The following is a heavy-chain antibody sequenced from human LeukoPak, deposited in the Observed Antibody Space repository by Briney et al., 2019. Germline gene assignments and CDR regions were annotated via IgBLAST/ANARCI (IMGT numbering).Heavy chain of an antibody. CDR2: ISSSSSTM. CDR3: ARARNFDS. V-gene: IGHV3-48*02. CDR1: GFTFSDYR. Sequence: GGSLRLSCAASGFTFSDYRMNWVRQAPGKGLEWLSDISSSSSTMSYAGSVKGRFTISRDNAKNSLYLHMNSLRDEDTAVYYCARARNFDSWGQGTLVTVSS. J-gene: IGHJ4*02.